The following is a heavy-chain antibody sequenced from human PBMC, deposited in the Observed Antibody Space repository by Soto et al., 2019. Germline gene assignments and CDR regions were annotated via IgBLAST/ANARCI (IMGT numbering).Heavy chain of an antibody. Sequence: GGSLRLSCAASGFTFSDYYMSWIRQAPGKGLEWVSYISSSGSTIYYADSVKGRFTISRDNAKNSLYLQMNSLRAEDTAVYYCARVVVATRGRGDAFDIWGQGTMVTVSS. CDR3: ARVVVATRGRGDAFDI. CDR2: ISSSGSTI. V-gene: IGHV3-11*01. D-gene: IGHD2-15*01. CDR1: GFTFSDYY. J-gene: IGHJ3*02.